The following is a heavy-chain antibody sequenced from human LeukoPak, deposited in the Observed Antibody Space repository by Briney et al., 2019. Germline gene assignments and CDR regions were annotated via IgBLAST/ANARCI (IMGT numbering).Heavy chain of an antibody. D-gene: IGHD4-23*01. CDR1: GGSISSGDYY. CDR3: ARGHDYGGNSRWFDP. Sequence: TASETLSLTCTVSGGSISSGDYYWSWIRQPPGKGLEWIGYIYYSGSTYYNPSLKSRVTISVDTSKNQFSLKLSSVTAADTAVYYCARGHDYGGNSRWFDPWGQGTLVTVSS. CDR2: IYYSGST. V-gene: IGHV4-30-4*01. J-gene: IGHJ5*02.